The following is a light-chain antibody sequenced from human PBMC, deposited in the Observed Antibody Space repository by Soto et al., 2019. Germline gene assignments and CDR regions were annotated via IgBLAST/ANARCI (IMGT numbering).Light chain of an antibody. V-gene: IGKV1-5*03. CDR1: QSISSW. J-gene: IGKJ1*01. Sequence: DIQMTQSPSTLSASVGDRVTITCRASQSISSWLAWYQQKPGTAPKLLIYKASTLQSGVPSRFSGSGSGTEFTLTISSLQPDDSATYYCQQYNDNRTFGQGTRWIS. CDR3: QQYNDNRT. CDR2: KAS.